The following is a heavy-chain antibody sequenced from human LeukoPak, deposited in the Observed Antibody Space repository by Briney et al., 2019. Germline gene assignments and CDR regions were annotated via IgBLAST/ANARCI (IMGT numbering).Heavy chain of an antibody. CDR1: GLSFSSYG. CDR2: ISYAGSSK. J-gene: IGHJ4*02. CDR3: ARNGYSYGSLDYFDY. D-gene: IGHD5-18*01. Sequence: GGSLRLSCSAAGLSFSSYGMHWVRQAPGKGLEWVEVISYAGSSKLHADSVNGRITLSRDNSKNTLYLQMNSLSAEDPAVYYCARNGYSYGSLDYFDYWGQGPLVPVSS. V-gene: IGHV3-30*03.